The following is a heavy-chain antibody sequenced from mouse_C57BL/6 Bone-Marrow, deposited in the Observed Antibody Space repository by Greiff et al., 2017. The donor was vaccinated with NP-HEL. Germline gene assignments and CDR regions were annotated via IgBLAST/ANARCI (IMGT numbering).Heavy chain of an antibody. J-gene: IGHJ3*01. V-gene: IGHV5-9-1*02. Sequence: EVKLMESGEGLVKPGGSLKLSCAASGFTFSSYAMSWVRQTPEKRLEWVAYISSGGDYIYYADTVKGRFTISRDNARNTLYLQMSSLKSEDTAMYYCTREGQLRLQGGFAYWGQGTLVTVSA. CDR2: ISSGGDYI. CDR1: GFTFSSYA. D-gene: IGHD3-2*02. CDR3: TREGQLRLQGGFAY.